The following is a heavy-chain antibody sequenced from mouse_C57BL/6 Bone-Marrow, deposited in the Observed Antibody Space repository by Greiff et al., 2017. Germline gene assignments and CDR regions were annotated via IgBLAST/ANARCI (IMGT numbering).Heavy chain of an antibody. CDR2: ISSGGSYT. Sequence: DVKLVESGGDLVKPGGSLKLSCAASGFTFSSYGMSWVRQTPDKRLEWVATISSGGSYTYYPDSVKGRFTISSDNAKNTLYLQMSSLKSEDTTMYYCARRGFYYGSRGYFDVWGTGTTVTVSS. CDR3: ARRGFYYGSRGYFDV. V-gene: IGHV5-6*02. J-gene: IGHJ1*03. D-gene: IGHD1-1*01. CDR1: GFTFSSYG.